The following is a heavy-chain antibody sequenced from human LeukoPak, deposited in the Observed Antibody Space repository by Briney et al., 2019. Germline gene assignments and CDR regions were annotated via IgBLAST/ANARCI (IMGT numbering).Heavy chain of an antibody. CDR3: ARGGPQYGGYVHY. J-gene: IGHJ4*02. D-gene: IGHD4/OR15-4a*01. Sequence: GGSLRLSCAASGFTFSNYAMHWVRQAPGKGLEWVAIISYDGSNEYYRDSAKGRFTISRDNSKNTLYLQMNSLRAEDTAVYYCARGGPQYGGYVHYWGQGTLVTVSS. CDR1: GFTFSNYA. V-gene: IGHV3-30*04. CDR2: ISYDGSNE.